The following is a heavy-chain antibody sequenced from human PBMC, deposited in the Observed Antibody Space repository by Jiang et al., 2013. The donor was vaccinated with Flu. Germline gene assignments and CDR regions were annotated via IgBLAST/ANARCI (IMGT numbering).Heavy chain of an antibody. CDR3: AREYGDYGMDV. J-gene: IGHJ6*02. CDR1: GGSISSYY. CDR2: IYYSGST. V-gene: IGHV4-59*12. D-gene: IGHD3-10*01. Sequence: KPSETLSLTCTVSGGSISSYYWSWIRQPPGKGLEWIGYIYYSGSTNYNPSLKSRVTISVDTSKNQFSLKLRSVTAADTAVYYCAREYGDYGMDVWGQGTTVTVSS.